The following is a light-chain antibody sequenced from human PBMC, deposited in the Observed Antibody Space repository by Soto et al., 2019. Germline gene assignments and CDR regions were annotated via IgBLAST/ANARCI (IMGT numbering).Light chain of an antibody. CDR2: AAS. Sequence: DIQMTQSPPSLSASIGDTVTMTCRASQDITTYLAWYQQKPGKVPELLIYAASTLQSGVPSRFSGSGSGTDFTLTISSLQSEDVATYFCQKYDGAPWTFGQGTKVDIK. V-gene: IGKV1-27*01. CDR3: QKYDGAPWT. CDR1: QDITTY. J-gene: IGKJ1*01.